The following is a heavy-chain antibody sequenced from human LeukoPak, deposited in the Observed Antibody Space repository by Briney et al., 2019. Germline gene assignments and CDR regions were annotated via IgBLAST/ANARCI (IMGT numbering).Heavy chain of an antibody. V-gene: IGHV4-38-2*01. CDR3: ARQLGEYFDY. CDR1: GYSISSGYY. D-gene: IGHD3-16*01. Sequence: PSETLSLTCAVSGYSISSGYYWGWIRQPPGKGLEWIGSIYYSGSTYYNPSLKSRVTISVDTSKNQFSLKLSSVTAADTAVYYCARQLGEYFDYWGQGTLVTVSS. CDR2: IYYSGST. J-gene: IGHJ4*02.